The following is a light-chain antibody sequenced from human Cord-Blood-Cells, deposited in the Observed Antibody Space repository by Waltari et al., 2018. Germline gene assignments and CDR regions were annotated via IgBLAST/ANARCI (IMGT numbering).Light chain of an antibody. CDR1: QGISSY. Sequence: DIQLTQSPSFLSASVGDRVTITCRASQGISSYLAWYPQKPGKAPKLLIYAASPLQSGGPSRFSGSGSGTEFTLTISSLQPEDVATYYCQQLNSYPVTFGGGTKVEIK. CDR3: QQLNSYPVT. CDR2: AAS. V-gene: IGKV1-9*01. J-gene: IGKJ4*01.